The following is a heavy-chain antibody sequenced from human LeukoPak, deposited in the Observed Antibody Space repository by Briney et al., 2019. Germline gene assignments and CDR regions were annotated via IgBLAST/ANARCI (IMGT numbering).Heavy chain of an antibody. CDR3: ARRFYDGSGSYYNSLVSARWAPHYYYMDV. D-gene: IGHD3-10*01. Sequence: SGTLSLTCAVSGGSISSSNWWSSVRQPPGKGLEWIGEIYHSGSSNYNPSLKSRVTISVDTSKNQFSLKLSSVTAADTAVYYCARRFYDGSGSYYNSLVSARWAPHYYYMDVWGKGTTVTISS. V-gene: IGHV4-4*02. J-gene: IGHJ6*03. CDR1: GGSISSSNW. CDR2: IYHSGSS.